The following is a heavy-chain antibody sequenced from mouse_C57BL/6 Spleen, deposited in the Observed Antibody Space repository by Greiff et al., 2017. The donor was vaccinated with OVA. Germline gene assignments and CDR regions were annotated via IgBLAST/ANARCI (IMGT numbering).Heavy chain of an antibody. J-gene: IGHJ3*01. CDR1: GFTFSSYA. Sequence: DVKLQESGGGLVKPGGSLKLSCAASGFTFSSYAMSWVRQTPEKRLEWVATISDGGSYTYYPDNVKGRFTISRDNAKNNLYLQMSHLKSEDTAMYYCARIPTTPPWFAYWGQGTLVTVSA. CDR2: ISDGGSYT. V-gene: IGHV5-4*03. CDR3: ARIPTTPPWFAY. D-gene: IGHD1-1*01.